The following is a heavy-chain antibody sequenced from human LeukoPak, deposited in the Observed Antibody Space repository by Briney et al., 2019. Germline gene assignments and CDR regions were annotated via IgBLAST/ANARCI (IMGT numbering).Heavy chain of an antibody. J-gene: IGHJ3*02. D-gene: IGHD2-21*02. CDR3: ARGRGPYCGGDCADAFDI. CDR1: GYTFTGYY. V-gene: IGHV1-2*02. Sequence: ASVKVSCKASGYTFTGYYMHWVRQAPGQGLEWMGWVNPNSGGTNYAQKFQGRVTMTRDTSTSTVYLELSSLRSEDTAVYYCARGRGPYCGGDCADAFDIWGQGTMVTVSS. CDR2: VNPNSGGT.